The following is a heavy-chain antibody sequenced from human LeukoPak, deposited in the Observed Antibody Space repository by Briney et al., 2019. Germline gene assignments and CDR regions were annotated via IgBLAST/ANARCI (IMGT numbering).Heavy chain of an antibody. CDR3: ARGPPYCSGGSCYANWFNP. D-gene: IGHD2-15*01. CDR1: GGSFSGYY. V-gene: IGHV4-34*01. Sequence: SETLSLTCAVYGGSFSGYYWTWIRQPPGKGLEWIGEINHSGSTNYNPSLKSRVTISVDTSKNQFSLKLSSVTAADTAVYYCARGPPYCSGGSCYANWFNPWGQGTLVTVSS. CDR2: INHSGST. J-gene: IGHJ5*02.